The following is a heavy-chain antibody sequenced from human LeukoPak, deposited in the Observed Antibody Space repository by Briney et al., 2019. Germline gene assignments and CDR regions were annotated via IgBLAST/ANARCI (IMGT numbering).Heavy chain of an antibody. Sequence: SETLSLTCTVSGGSISSSSYYWGWIRQPPGKGLEWIGSIYYSGSTYYNPSLKSRVTISVDTSKNQFSLKLSSVTAADTAVYYCARGPKTFRGYSYGGSYYYYYMDVWGKGTTVTVSS. CDR1: GGSISSSSYY. D-gene: IGHD5-18*01. CDR3: ARGPKTFRGYSYGGSYYYYYMDV. CDR2: IYYSGST. V-gene: IGHV4-39*07. J-gene: IGHJ6*03.